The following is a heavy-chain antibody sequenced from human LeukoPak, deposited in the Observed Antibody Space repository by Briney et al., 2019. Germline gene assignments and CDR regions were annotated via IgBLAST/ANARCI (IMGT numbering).Heavy chain of an antibody. CDR2: ISYDGSNK. CDR3: AGGGTSLHY. CDR1: GFTFSSYG. D-gene: IGHD3-16*01. Sequence: SGGSLRLSCAASGFTFSSYGMHWVRQAPGKGLEWVAVISYDGSNKYYADSVKGRFTISRDNSKNTLYLQMNSLRAEDTAVYYCAGGGTSLHYWGQGTLVTVSS. V-gene: IGHV3-30*03. J-gene: IGHJ4*02.